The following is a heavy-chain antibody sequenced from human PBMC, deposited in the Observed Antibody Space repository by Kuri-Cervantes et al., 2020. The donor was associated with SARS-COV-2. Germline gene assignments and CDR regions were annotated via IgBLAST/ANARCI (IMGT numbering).Heavy chain of an antibody. Sequence: GGSLRLSCAASGFTFSSYSMNWVRQAPGKGLEWVSYISSSSSTIYYADSVKGRFTISRDNAKNSLYLQMNSLRAEDTAVYYCARAYYYYYMDVWGKGTTVTVSS. CDR3: ARAYYYYYMDV. J-gene: IGHJ6*03. CDR2: ISSSSSTI. CDR1: GFTFSSYS. V-gene: IGHV3-48*01.